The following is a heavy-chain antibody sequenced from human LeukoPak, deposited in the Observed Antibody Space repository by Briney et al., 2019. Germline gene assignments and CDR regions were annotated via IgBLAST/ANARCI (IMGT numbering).Heavy chain of an antibody. CDR1: GFTFSSYS. D-gene: IGHD1-26*01. CDR2: ISSSSNTI. J-gene: IGHJ4*02. V-gene: IGHV3-48*01. CDR3: ARDKGGSYPTHFDY. Sequence: PGGSLRLSCAASGFTFSSYSMSWVRQAPGEGLGWVSYISSSSNTIYYADSVKGRFTISRDNAKNSLYLQMNSLRAEDTAVYYCARDKGGSYPTHFDYWGQGTLVTVSS.